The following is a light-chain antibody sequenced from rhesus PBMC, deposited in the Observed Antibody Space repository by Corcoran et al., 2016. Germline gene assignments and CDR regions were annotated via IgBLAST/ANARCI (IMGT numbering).Light chain of an antibody. CDR2: SAN. J-gene: IGKJ3*01. Sequence: EIQMTQSPSSLSASVGDRVTISCRASQGISSYLSWYQQSPGKAPKLLISSANRLESGVPSRSSGGVSVTDFTLTINSLQPEDFATYYCQQYNDLPFTFGPGTKLD. CDR3: QQYNDLPFT. CDR1: QGISSY. V-gene: IGKV1-32*01.